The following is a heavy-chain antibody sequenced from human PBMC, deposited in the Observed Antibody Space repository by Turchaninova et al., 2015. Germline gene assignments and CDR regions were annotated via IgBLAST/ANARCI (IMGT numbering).Heavy chain of an antibody. V-gene: IGHV2-26*01. Sequence: QVTLQESGPVLVKPTETLTLTCTVSGFSLSNATMGVSWIRQPPGKALEWLAHIFSIDENFYHTSFKTRLTISKTPPKRTEVLLLTTVDSVETATYYCARTLMYYNLWSGDQPLVPWYFDLWGRGSLVSVSA. J-gene: IGHJ2*01. CDR2: IFSIDEN. D-gene: IGHD3-3*01. CDR3: ARTLMYYNLWSGDQPLVPWYFDL. CDR1: GFSLSNATMG.